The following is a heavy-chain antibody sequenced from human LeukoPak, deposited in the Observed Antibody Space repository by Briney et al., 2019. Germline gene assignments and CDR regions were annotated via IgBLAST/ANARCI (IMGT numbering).Heavy chain of an antibody. J-gene: IGHJ4*02. D-gene: IGHD3-22*01. CDR2: INPNSGGT. Sequence: GASVKVSCKASGYTFTGYYMHWVRQAPGQGLEWMGWINPNSGGTNYAQKFQGRVTMTRDTSISTAYMDLSSLRSEDTAVYYCARGYYESSGYYFDYWGQGTLVTVSS. CDR1: GYTFTGYY. CDR3: ARGYYESSGYYFDY. V-gene: IGHV1-2*02.